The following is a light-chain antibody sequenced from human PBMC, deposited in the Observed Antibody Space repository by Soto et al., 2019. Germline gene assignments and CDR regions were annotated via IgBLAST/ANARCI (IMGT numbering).Light chain of an antibody. V-gene: IGKV3-11*01. CDR1: QSVSSY. CDR2: DAS. Sequence: EIVLTQSQATLYLSPGERATLSCRASQSVSSYLAWYQQKPGQAPRLLIYDASNRATGIPARVSGSGAGTDFTLTISSLEPEDVADYYCQLRSNWPTWTFAQGTQVEI. J-gene: IGKJ1*01. CDR3: QLRSNWPTWT.